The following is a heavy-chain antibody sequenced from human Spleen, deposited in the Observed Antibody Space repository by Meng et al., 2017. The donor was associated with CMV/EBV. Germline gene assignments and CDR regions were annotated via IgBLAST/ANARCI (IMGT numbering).Heavy chain of an antibody. D-gene: IGHD2-2*01. J-gene: IGHJ6*02. CDR2: ISYDGSNK. Sequence: GGSLRLSCAASGFTFSSYAMHWVRQAPGKGLEWVAVISYDGSNKYYADSVKGRFTISRDNSKNTLYLQMNSLRAEDTAVYYCARTYCSSTSYHYYYYYGMDVWGQGTTVTVSS. V-gene: IGHV3-30-3*01. CDR1: GFTFSSYA. CDR3: ARTYCSSTSYHYYYYYGMDV.